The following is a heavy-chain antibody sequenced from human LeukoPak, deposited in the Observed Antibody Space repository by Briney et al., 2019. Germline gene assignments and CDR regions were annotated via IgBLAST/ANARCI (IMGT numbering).Heavy chain of an antibody. D-gene: IGHD6-19*01. CDR3: AGSGWYSDSFDI. Sequence: SETLSLTCTVSGGSISSYYWNWIRHSPGKGLEWIGYIYYSGSTNYNPSLKSRVTISVDTSKNLFSLKLNSMTAADTAVYYCAGSGWYSDSFDIWGQGTMVTVSS. CDR2: IYYSGST. J-gene: IGHJ3*02. CDR1: GGSISSYY. V-gene: IGHV4-59*01.